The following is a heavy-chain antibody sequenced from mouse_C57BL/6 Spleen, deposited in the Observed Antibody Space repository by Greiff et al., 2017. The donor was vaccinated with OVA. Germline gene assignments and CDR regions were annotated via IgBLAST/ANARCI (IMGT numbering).Heavy chain of an antibody. CDR1: GYAFTNYL. Sequence: VQLQQSGAELVRPGTSVKVSCKASGYAFTNYLIEWVKQRPGQGLEWIGVINPGSGGTNYNEKFKGKATLTADKSSSTAYMQLSSLTSEDSAVYFCARRYDYAMDYWGRGTSVTVSS. V-gene: IGHV1-54*01. CDR3: ARRYDYAMDY. CDR2: INPGSGGT. J-gene: IGHJ4*01.